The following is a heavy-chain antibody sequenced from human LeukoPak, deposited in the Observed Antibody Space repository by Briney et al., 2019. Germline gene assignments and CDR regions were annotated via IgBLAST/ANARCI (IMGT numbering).Heavy chain of an antibody. CDR1: GFTFSSNS. D-gene: IGHD3-3*01. CDR2: ISSSSSTI. CDR3: ARDGGRNDYDFWSGSPVV. Sequence: GGSLRLSCAASGFTFSSNSMNWVRQAPGKGLEWVSYISSSSSTIYYADSVKGRFTISRDNAKNSLYLQMNSLRAEDTAVYYCARDGGRNDYDFWSGSPVVWGQGTTVTVSS. J-gene: IGHJ6*02. V-gene: IGHV3-48*01.